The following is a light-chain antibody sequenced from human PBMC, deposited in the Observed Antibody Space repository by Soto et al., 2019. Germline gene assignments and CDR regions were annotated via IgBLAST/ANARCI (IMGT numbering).Light chain of an antibody. J-gene: IGKJ3*01. CDR2: GAS. CDR1: QSVASTY. V-gene: IGKV3-20*01. CDR3: QQYGNSPPFT. Sequence: DIVLTQSPGTLSLSPGERATLSCRASQSVASTYLAWYQQKPGQAPRLFIYGASSRATGIPDRFSRSGSGTDFTLTISRLEPEDFAVYYCQQYGNSPPFTFGPGTKVDIK.